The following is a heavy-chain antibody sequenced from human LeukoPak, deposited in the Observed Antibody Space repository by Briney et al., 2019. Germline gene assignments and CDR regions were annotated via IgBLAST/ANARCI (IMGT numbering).Heavy chain of an antibody. Sequence: PGGPLILSCAASGFTFSNYALSWVRMAPGKGLEWVSDISGSGGSTYYADFVKGRFTISRDNSKNAMYLQMNSLRAEDTAVYYWAKRIRSAMAMGYWGQGTLVTVSS. CDR1: GFTFSNYA. J-gene: IGHJ4*02. D-gene: IGHD5-18*01. V-gene: IGHV3-23*01. CDR2: ISGSGGST. CDR3: AKRIRSAMAMGY.